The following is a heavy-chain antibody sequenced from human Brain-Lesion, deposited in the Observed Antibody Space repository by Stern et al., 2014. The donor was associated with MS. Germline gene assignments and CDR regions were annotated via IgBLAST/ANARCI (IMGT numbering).Heavy chain of an antibody. CDR1: GGSINSGGYY. Sequence: QLQLQESGPGLVKPSQTLPLTCTVSGGSINSGGYYWSWIRQYPGKGLEWIGSLYYTGSAYYDPSLKSRLSMSIDTSKNQFSLNLNSVTAADTAVYYCARGARYSDSSGYYFYFDYWGQGTLVTVSS. J-gene: IGHJ4*02. D-gene: IGHD3-22*01. CDR2: LYYTGSA. V-gene: IGHV4-31*03. CDR3: ARGARYSDSSGYYFYFDY.